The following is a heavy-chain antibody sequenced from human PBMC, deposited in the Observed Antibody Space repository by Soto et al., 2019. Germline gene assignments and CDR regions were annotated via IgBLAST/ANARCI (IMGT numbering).Heavy chain of an antibody. CDR2: ISYDGSNK. CDR1: GFTFSSYG. J-gene: IGHJ6*02. D-gene: IGHD1-26*01. CDR3: AKDRPSGSRPYYYGMDV. Sequence: QVQLLESGGGVVQPGRSPRLSCAASGFTFSSYGMHWVRQAPGKGLEWVAVISYDGSNKYYADSVKGRFTISRDNSKNTLYLQMNSLRAQDTAVYYCAKDRPSGSRPYYYGMDVWGQGTTVTVSS. V-gene: IGHV3-30*18.